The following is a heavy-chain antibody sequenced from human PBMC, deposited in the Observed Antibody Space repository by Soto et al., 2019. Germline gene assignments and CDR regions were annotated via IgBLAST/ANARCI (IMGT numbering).Heavy chain of an antibody. Sequence: GASVKVSCKASGYTFTGYYMHWVRQAPGQGLEWMGWINPNSGGTNYAQKFQGRVTMTTDTSTSTAYMELRSLRSDDTAVYYCARDRMSTFDYWGQGTLVTVSS. CDR2: INPNSGGT. J-gene: IGHJ4*02. CDR1: GYTFTGYY. V-gene: IGHV1-2*02. D-gene: IGHD2-8*01. CDR3: ARDRMSTFDY.